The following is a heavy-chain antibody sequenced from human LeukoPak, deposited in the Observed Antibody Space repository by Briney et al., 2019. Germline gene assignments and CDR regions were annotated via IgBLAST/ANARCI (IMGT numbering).Heavy chain of an antibody. CDR3: AKDIRGFGDRSYYMDV. J-gene: IGHJ6*03. CDR1: EFTFSNYG. D-gene: IGHD3-10*01. CDR2: IRYDGSNK. V-gene: IGHV3-30*02. Sequence: GSLRLSCAASEFTFSNYGMHWVRQAPGKGLEWVASIRYDGSNKYYADSVKGRFTISRDNSKNTLYLQMNSLRAEDTVVYYCAKDIRGFGDRSYYMDVWGKGTTVTISS.